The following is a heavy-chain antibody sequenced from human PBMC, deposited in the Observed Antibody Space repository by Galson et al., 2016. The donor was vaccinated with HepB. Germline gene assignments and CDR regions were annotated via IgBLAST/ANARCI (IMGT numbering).Heavy chain of an antibody. J-gene: IGHJ4*02. CDR1: GFTLSSAY. CDR3: AKDDSNGYYYFDY. V-gene: IGHV3-30*18. D-gene: IGHD3-22*01. CDR2: ISYDGTNK. Sequence: SLRLSCAASGFTLSSAYVSWVRQAPGKGLEWVAVISYDGTNKYYGDSVKGRFTISRDNSKNTLYLQMNSLRAEDTAVYNCAKDDSNGYYYFDYWGEGTLVTVSS.